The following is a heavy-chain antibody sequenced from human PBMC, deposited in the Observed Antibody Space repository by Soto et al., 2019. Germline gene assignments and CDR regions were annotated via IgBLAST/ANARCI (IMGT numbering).Heavy chain of an antibody. CDR2: INAGNGNT. V-gene: IGHV1-3*01. Sequence: EASVNVSCTASGYTFTIYAMHWVRQAPGQRQKWMERINAGNGNTKYSQKFQGRVTITRDTSASTAYMELSSLRSEDMAVYYCATASRYSSSYHYFDYWGQGTLVTVSS. J-gene: IGHJ4*02. CDR3: ATASRYSSSYHYFDY. D-gene: IGHD6-13*01. CDR1: GYTFTIYA.